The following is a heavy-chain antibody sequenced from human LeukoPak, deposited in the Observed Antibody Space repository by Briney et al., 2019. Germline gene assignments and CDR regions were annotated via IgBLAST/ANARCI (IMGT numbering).Heavy chain of an antibody. CDR1: GFTFSNYA. CDR3: ATQWSVGGPTWNYMDV. V-gene: IGHV3-23*01. J-gene: IGHJ6*03. Sequence: GGSLRLSCAASGFTFSNYAMTWVRQAPGKGQEWVSGTSGGGDTTHYADSVKGRFTISRDNSKNMVYLQMDSLRAEDTAVYYCATQWSVGGPTWNYMDVWGKGTTVTVSS. D-gene: IGHD2-15*01. CDR2: TSGGGDTT.